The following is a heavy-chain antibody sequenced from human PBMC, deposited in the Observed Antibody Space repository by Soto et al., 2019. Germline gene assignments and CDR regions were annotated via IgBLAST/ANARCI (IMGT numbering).Heavy chain of an antibody. J-gene: IGHJ4*02. CDR2: INASNGNT. D-gene: IGHD5-12*01. Sequence: ASVKVSCKASGYTFTSYDMHWVRQAPGQRLEWMGRINASNGNTSYAQKFQGRVTITRDTSTSTVYMELSSLRSEDTAVYYCAREYSGYVIDYWGQGTLVTVSS. CDR1: GYTFTSYD. CDR3: AREYSGYVIDY. V-gene: IGHV1-3*01.